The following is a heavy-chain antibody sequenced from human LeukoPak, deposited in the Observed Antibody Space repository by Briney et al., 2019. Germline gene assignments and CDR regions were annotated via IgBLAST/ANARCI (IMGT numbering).Heavy chain of an antibody. CDR2: IRQDGGQT. CDR3: ARDGHSSGSFDY. CDR1: ELTSSGYW. J-gene: IGHJ4*02. D-gene: IGHD3-10*01. Sequence: GGSLRLSCAASELTSSGYWMSWVRQAPGKGLQWVGNIRQDGGQTHYSDSVKGRFTISRDNAKRSLYLQMNSLRPEDTAVYYYARDGHSSGSFDYWGQGTLVTVSS. V-gene: IGHV3-7*01.